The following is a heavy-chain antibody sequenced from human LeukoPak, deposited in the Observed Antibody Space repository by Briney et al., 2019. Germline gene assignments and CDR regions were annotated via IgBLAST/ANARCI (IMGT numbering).Heavy chain of an antibody. CDR2: ISWNSGSI. V-gene: IGHV3-9*01. J-gene: IGHJ4*02. CDR1: GFTFDDYA. CDR3: AKDKSSGRLPDY. D-gene: IGHD1-26*01. Sequence: GGSLRLSCAASGFTFDDYAMHWVRQAPGKGLEWVSGISWNSGSIGYADSVKGRFTISRDNSKNTVYLQMNSLRAEDTAVYYCAKDKSSGRLPDYWGQGNLVTVSS.